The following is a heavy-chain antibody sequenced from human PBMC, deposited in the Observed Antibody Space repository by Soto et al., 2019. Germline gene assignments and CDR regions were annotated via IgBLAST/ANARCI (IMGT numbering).Heavy chain of an antibody. V-gene: IGHV2-26*01. D-gene: IGHD6-19*01. CDR1: GFSLSNARMG. Sequence: QVTLKESGPVLVKPTETLTLTCTVSGFSLSNARMGVSWIRQPPGKALEWLAHIFSNDEKSYSTSLKIRLTISKDTSESQVVPTMTSMDPVDTATYYCARIRSSGWYPQVDYWGQGTLVTVSS. CDR2: IFSNDEK. CDR3: ARIRSSGWYPQVDY. J-gene: IGHJ4*02.